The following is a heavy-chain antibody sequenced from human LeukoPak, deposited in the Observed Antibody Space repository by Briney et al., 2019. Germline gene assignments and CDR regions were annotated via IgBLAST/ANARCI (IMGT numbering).Heavy chain of an antibody. Sequence: SETLSLTCTVSGGSISSSSYYWGWIRQPPGKGLEWIGSIYYSGSTYYNPSLKSRVTIPVDTSKNQFSLKLSSVTAADTAVYYCARQDCTNGVCYPDYWGQGTLVTVSS. CDR2: IYYSGST. D-gene: IGHD2-8*01. CDR3: ARQDCTNGVCYPDY. CDR1: GGSISSSSYY. V-gene: IGHV4-39*01. J-gene: IGHJ4*02.